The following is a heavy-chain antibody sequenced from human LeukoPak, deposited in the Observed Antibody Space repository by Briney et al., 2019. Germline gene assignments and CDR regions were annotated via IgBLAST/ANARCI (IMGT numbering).Heavy chain of an antibody. CDR1: GFSISSGYF. CDR3: ARGTGY. Sequence: PSETLSLTCAVSGFSISSGYFWGWIRQPPGKGLEWIASIFHSGRTYYNPSLKSRVTISVDTSKNQFSLTLSSVTAADTAVYYCARGTGYWGQGTLVTVSS. V-gene: IGHV4-38-2*01. J-gene: IGHJ4*02. CDR2: IFHSGRT.